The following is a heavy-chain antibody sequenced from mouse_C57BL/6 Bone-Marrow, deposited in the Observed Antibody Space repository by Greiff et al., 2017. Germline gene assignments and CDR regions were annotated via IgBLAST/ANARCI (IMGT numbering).Heavy chain of an antibody. CDR2: ISSGGSYT. J-gene: IGHJ1*03. D-gene: IGHD2-2*01. CDR1: GFTFSSYG. V-gene: IGHV5-6*01. Sequence: EVQVVESGGDLVKPGGSLKLSCAASGFTFSSYGMSWVRQTPDKRLEWVATISSGGSYTYYPDSVKGRFTISRDNAKNTLYRQMSSLKSEDTAMYECARRGGLRRYFDVWGTGTTVTVSS. CDR3: ARRGGLRRYFDV.